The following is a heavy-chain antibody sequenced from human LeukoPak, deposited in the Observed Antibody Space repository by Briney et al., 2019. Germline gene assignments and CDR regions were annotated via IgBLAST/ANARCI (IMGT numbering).Heavy chain of an antibody. CDR2: IYYSGST. J-gene: IGHJ4*02. CDR1: GGSISSSSYY. Sequence: SDTLSLTCTVSGGSISSSSYYWGWIRQPPGKGLEWIGSIYYSGSTYYNPSLKSRVTISVDTSKNQFSLKLSSVTAADTAVYYCARASYDSSGYYYDFDYWGQGTLVTVSS. V-gene: IGHV4-39*07. CDR3: ARASYDSSGYYYDFDY. D-gene: IGHD3-22*01.